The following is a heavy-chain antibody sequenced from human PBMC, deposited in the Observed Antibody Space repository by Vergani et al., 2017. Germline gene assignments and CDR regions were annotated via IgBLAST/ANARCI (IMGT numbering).Heavy chain of an antibody. Sequence: QVQLVQSGAEVKKPGSSVKVSCKASGVTFSSYAISWVRPAPGQGLEWMGRIIPIFGTANYAQKFQGRVTITAAESTSTAYMELSSLRSEDTAWYYCARDIGSYYYYGMDVWGQGTTVIVSS. V-gene: IGHV1-69*15. CDR3: ARDIGSYYYYGMDV. CDR1: GVTFSSYA. CDR2: IIPIFGTA. D-gene: IGHD1-26*01. J-gene: IGHJ6*02.